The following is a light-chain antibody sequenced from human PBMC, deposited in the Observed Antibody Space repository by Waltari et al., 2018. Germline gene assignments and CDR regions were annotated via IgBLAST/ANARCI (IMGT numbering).Light chain of an antibody. Sequence: QSALTQPASVSGSPGQSITISCTGTDSDVGTYNLVSWYQQHPGNVPKLIIYTVNKRPSGVSNRFSASKSGNTASLTISGLQAEDEADYYCCSYAGRSTYVFGPGTKVTVL. V-gene: IGLV2-23*02. CDR2: TVN. CDR1: DSDVGTYNL. CDR3: CSYAGRSTYV. J-gene: IGLJ1*01.